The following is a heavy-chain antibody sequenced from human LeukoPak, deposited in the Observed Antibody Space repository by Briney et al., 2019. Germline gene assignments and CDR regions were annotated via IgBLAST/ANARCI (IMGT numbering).Heavy chain of an antibody. CDR1: GLVFGKYA. V-gene: IGHV3-23*01. CDR2: ISDDSSFT. J-gene: IGHJ4*02. CDR3: AKGRCSGPGCDSFDY. Sequence: GGSLRLSCAASGLVFGKYAMAWVRQAPGKGLECVSLISDDSSFTYYLDSVKGRSTISRDNSKNTLYLHMNSLKAEDTAVYYCAKGRCSGPGCDSFDYWGQGTLVTVSS. D-gene: IGHD5-12*01.